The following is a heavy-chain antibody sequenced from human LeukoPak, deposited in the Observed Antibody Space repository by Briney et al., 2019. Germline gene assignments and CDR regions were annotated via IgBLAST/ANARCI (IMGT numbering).Heavy chain of an antibody. Sequence: GGSLRLSCAASGFTFSDDYMSWIRQAPGKGLEWVSYISSSGSTIYYADSVKGRFTISRDNAKNSLYLQMNSLRAEDTAVYYCARRSVGYYYYMDVWGKGTTVTVSS. CDR1: GFTFSDDY. CDR3: ARRSVGYYYYMDV. D-gene: IGHD2-2*01. J-gene: IGHJ6*03. CDR2: ISSSGSTI. V-gene: IGHV3-11*01.